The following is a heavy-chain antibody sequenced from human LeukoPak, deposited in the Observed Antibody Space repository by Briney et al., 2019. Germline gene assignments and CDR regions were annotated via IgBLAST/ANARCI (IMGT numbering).Heavy chain of an antibody. CDR2: INHSGST. V-gene: IGHV4-39*07. CDR1: GGSISSSSYY. CDR3: ASEPQLGYCSGGSCFAFDP. Sequence: PSETLSLTCTVSGGSISSSSYYWSWIRQPPGKGLEWIGEINHSGSTNYNPSLKSRVTISVDASKNQFSLKLSSVTAADTAVYYCASEPQLGYCSGGSCFAFDPWGQGTLVTVSS. D-gene: IGHD2-15*01. J-gene: IGHJ5*02.